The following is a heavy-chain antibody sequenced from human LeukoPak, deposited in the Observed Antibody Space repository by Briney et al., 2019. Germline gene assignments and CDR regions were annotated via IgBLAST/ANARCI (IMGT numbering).Heavy chain of an antibody. CDR1: GFTFSSYA. Sequence: PGGSLRLSCAASGFTFSSYAMHWVRQAPGKGLEWVAVISFDGSNKYYADSVKGRFTISRDNAKTSLYLQMNSLRAEDTAVYYCARVLGGSPENWDYYYYYMDVWGKGTTVTISS. D-gene: IGHD7-27*01. J-gene: IGHJ6*03. CDR3: ARVLGGSPENWDYYYYYMDV. CDR2: ISFDGSNK. V-gene: IGHV3-30*04.